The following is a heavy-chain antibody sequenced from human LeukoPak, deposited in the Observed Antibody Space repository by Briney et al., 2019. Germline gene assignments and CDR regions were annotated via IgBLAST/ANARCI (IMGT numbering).Heavy chain of an antibody. J-gene: IGHJ6*02. D-gene: IGHD2-2*01. CDR1: GYTFTSYD. CDR2: ISAYNGNT. V-gene: IGHV1-18*01. Sequence: ASVKVSCKASGYTFTSYDINWVRQATGQGLEWMGWISAYNGNTNYAQKLQGRVTMTTDTSTSTAYMELRSLRSDDTAVYYCARTDIVVVPAARPHYYYGMDVWGQGTTVTVSS. CDR3: ARTDIVVVPAARPHYYYGMDV.